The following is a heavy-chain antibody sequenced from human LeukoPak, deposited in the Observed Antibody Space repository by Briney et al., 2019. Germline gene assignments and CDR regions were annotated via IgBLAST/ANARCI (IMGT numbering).Heavy chain of an antibody. J-gene: IGHJ4*02. Sequence: SVKVSCKASGGTFSSYAISWVRQAPGQGLEWMGGIIPIFDTADYAQKFQDRVTITADESTSTAYMELSSLRSDDTAVYYCASGEGFGESMSFDNWGQGTLVTVSS. D-gene: IGHD3-10*01. CDR1: GGTFSSYA. CDR3: ASGEGFGESMSFDN. V-gene: IGHV1-69*13. CDR2: IIPIFDTA.